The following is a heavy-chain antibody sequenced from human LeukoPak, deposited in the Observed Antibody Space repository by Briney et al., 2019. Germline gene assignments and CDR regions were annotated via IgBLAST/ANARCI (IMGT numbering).Heavy chain of an antibody. CDR3: ARDNSLQDMAWWFDP. Sequence: ASVKVSCKASGYIFTSYYIHWVRQAPGQGLEWMGIINPSGGSTDYAQNSQGRVTMTRDMSTSTVYMELSSLRSEDTAVYYCARDNSLQDMAWWFDPWGQGTLVIVSS. CDR2: INPSGGST. CDR1: GYIFTSYY. V-gene: IGHV1-46*01. J-gene: IGHJ5*02. D-gene: IGHD5-24*01.